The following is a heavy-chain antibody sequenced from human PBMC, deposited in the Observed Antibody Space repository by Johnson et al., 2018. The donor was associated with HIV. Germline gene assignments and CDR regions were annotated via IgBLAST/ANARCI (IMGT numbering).Heavy chain of an antibody. CDR3: ASGRVGGNDAFDI. Sequence: EVQVVESGGGLVQPGGSLRLSCAASGFTVSSNYMSWVRQAPGKGLEWVSVIYSGGSTYYADSVKGRFTISRDNSKNTLYLQMNSLRAEDTAVYYCASGRVGGNDAFDIWGQGTMVTVSS. CDR2: IYSGGST. CDR1: GFTVSSNY. V-gene: IGHV3-66*01. J-gene: IGHJ3*02. D-gene: IGHD2-15*01.